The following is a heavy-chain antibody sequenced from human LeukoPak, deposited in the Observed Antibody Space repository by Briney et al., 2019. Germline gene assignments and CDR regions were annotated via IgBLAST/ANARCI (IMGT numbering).Heavy chain of an antibody. CDR1: GGSISSSSYY. D-gene: IGHD3-22*01. CDR2: IYYSGST. Sequence: SETLSLTCTVSGGSISSSSYYWGWIRQPPGKELEWIGSIYYSGSTYYNPSLKSRVTISVDTSKNQISLKLYSVTAADTAVYYCVREGYDSSGYYLDSWGQGTLVTVSS. V-gene: IGHV4-39*07. CDR3: VREGYDSSGYYLDS. J-gene: IGHJ4*02.